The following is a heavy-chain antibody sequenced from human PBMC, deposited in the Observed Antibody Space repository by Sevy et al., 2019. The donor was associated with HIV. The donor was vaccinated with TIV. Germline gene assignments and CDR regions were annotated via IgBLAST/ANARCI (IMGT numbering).Heavy chain of an antibody. CDR3: ARQGPEHWLVMHYYYYGMDV. D-gene: IGHD6-19*01. Sequence: ASVKVSCKASGYTFTSYGISSVRQAPGQGLEWMGWISAYNGNTNYAQKLQGRVTMTTDTSTSTAYMELRSLRSDDTAVYYCARQGPEHWLVMHYYYYGMDVWGQGTTVTVSS. J-gene: IGHJ6*02. CDR2: ISAYNGNT. CDR1: GYTFTSYG. V-gene: IGHV1-18*01.